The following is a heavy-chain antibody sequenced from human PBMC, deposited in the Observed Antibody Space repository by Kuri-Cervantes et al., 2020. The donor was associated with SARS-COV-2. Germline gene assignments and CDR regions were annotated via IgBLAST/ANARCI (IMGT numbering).Heavy chain of an antibody. CDR1: GGSISSGSYY. CDR2: IYSSGNT. CDR3: ARGRGYHDSSGYYFDS. V-gene: IGHV4-61*02. D-gene: IGHD3-22*01. Sequence: TCTVSGGSISSGSYYWSWVRQPAGKGLEWIGRIYSSGNTNYNPSLKSRVTISEDTSRNQFSLKLTSVTAADTAVYFCARGRGYHDSSGYYFDSWGQGTLVTVSS. J-gene: IGHJ4*02.